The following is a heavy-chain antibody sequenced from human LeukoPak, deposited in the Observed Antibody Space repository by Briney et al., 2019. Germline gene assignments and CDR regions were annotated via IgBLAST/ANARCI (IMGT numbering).Heavy chain of an antibody. D-gene: IGHD5-12*01. CDR2: INHSGST. Sequence: PSETLSLTCAVYXGXXXGXYXSXIRQPXXXXXXWIGEINHSGSTNYNPSLKSRVTISVDTSKNQFSLKLSSVTAADTAVYYCARAGDGYNYFAYWGQGTLVTVSS. CDR1: XGXXXGXY. V-gene: IGHV4-34*01. CDR3: ARAGDGYNYFAY. J-gene: IGHJ4*02.